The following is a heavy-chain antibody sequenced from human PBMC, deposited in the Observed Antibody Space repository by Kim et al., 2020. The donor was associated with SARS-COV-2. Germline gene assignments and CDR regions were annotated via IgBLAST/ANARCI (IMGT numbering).Heavy chain of an antibody. V-gene: IGHV3-74*01. CDR3: ASPAVAASEYYYYGMDV. J-gene: IGHJ6*02. Sequence: VKGRLPISRDNAKNTLYLQMNSLRAEDTAVYYCASPAVAASEYYYYGMDVWGQGTTVTVSS. D-gene: IGHD6-19*01.